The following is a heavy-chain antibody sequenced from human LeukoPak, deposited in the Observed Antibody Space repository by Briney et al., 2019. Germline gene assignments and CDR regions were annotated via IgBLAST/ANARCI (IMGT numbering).Heavy chain of an antibody. Sequence: PSETLSLTCTVSGGSISSGGYYWSWIRQHPGKGLEWIGYIYYSGSTYYNPSLKSRVTISVDTSKNQFSLKLSPVTAADTAVYYCARGIAMVTYGLDYWGQGTLVTVSS. CDR1: GGSISSGGYY. J-gene: IGHJ4*02. D-gene: IGHD5-18*01. V-gene: IGHV4-31*03. CDR2: IYYSGST. CDR3: ARGIAMVTYGLDY.